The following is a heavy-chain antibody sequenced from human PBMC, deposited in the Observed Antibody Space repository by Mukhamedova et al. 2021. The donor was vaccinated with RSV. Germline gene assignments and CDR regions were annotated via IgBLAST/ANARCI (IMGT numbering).Heavy chain of an antibody. V-gene: IGHV3-43*02. Sequence: GDATTTSYTDSVKGRFTISRDNSKDSLYLEMNSLRTDDTALYYCAKEDYDGSYPDWGQGTLVTVSS. CDR2: GDATTT. CDR3: AKEDYDGSYPD. D-gene: IGHD4-23*01. J-gene: IGHJ4*02.